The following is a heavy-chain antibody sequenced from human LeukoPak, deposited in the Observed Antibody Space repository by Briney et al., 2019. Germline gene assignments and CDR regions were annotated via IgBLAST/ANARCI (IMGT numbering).Heavy chain of an antibody. CDR3: AREGITGLFDY. Sequence: PSQTLSLTCGVSGGSISSGGFSWSWIRQPPGKGLEWIGYIYYSGSTNYNPSLKSRVTISVDTSKNQFSLKLSSVTAADAAVYYCAREGITGLFDYWGQGTLVTVSS. J-gene: IGHJ4*02. D-gene: IGHD1-20*01. CDR2: IYYSGST. V-gene: IGHV4-30-4*07. CDR1: GGSISSGGFS.